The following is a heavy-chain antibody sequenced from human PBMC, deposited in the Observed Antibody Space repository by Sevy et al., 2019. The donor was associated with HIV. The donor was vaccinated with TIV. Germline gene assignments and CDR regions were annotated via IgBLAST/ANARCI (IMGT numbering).Heavy chain of an antibody. V-gene: IGHV3-9*01. CDR2: ISWNSGSI. CDR3: AKDSF. CDR1: AFTFDDYA. Sequence: GGSLRLSCAASAFTFDDYAMHWVRQAPGKGLEWVSGISWNSGSIGYADSVKGRFTISRDNAKNSLYLQMNSLRAEDTALYYCAKDSFWGQGTLVTVSS. J-gene: IGHJ4*02.